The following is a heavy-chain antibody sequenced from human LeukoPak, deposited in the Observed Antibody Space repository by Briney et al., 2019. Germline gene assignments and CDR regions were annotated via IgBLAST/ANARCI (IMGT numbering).Heavy chain of an antibody. J-gene: IGHJ4*01. CDR2: IYHSGTT. CDR3: ARLAYCSGGTCFPFLYYFGY. Sequence: SETLSLTCAVSGGSISSSNFFWAWVRQPPGKGLEWIATIYHSGTTYYNPSLKSRVTISLDTSKNQFSLELRSVTAADTSTYYCARLAYCSGGTCFPFLYYFGYWGHGTLVTVSP. CDR1: GGSISSSNFF. D-gene: IGHD2-15*01. V-gene: IGHV4-39*01.